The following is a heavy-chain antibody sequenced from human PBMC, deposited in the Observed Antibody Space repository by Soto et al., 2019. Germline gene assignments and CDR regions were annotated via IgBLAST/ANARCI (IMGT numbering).Heavy chain of an antibody. CDR2: IRSKANNYAT. D-gene: IGHD3-22*01. CDR1: AFTFSGSA. Sequence: DVQLVESGGGLVQPGGSLKLSCAASAFTFSGSAMHWVRQASGKGLEWVGRIRSKANNYATAYAASVKGRFTISRDDSKSTAYLQMNSLKTDDTAVYYCLRYNDTSAHYHNDDWGQRILVTVSS. V-gene: IGHV3-73*02. J-gene: IGHJ4*02. CDR3: LRYNDTSAHYHNDD.